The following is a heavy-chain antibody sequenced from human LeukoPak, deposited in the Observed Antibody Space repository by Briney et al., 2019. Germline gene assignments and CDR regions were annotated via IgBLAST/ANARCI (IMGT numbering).Heavy chain of an antibody. CDR1: GFTFSSYA. CDR3: ARGRGVYNYYYYGMDV. D-gene: IGHD6-13*01. V-gene: IGHV3-30*04. CDR2: ISYDGSNK. Sequence: GGSLRLSCAASGFTFSSYAMHWVRQAPGKGLEWVAVISYDGSNKYYADSVKGRFTISRDNSKNTLYLQMNSLRAEDTAVYYCARGRGVYNYYYYGMDVWGQGTTVTVS. J-gene: IGHJ6*02.